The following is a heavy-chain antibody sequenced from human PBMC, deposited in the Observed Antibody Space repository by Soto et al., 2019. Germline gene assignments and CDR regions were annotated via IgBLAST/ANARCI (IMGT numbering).Heavy chain of an antibody. V-gene: IGHV1-3*01. CDR3: ARDRGAYGMDV. J-gene: IGHJ6*02. Sequence: ASVKVSCKASGYTFTSYAMHWVRQAPGQRLEWMGWINAGNGNTKYSQKFQGRVTITRDTSASTAYMELSSLRSDDTAVYYCARDRGAYGMDVWGQGTTVTVSS. CDR2: INAGNGNT. CDR1: GYTFTSYA.